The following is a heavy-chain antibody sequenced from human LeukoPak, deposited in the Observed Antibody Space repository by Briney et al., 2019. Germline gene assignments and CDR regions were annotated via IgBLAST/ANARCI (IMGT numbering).Heavy chain of an antibody. CDR2: IYYSGST. J-gene: IGHJ4*02. CDR3: AREGDFWSGPPAY. V-gene: IGHV4-39*07. D-gene: IGHD3-3*01. Sequence: NSSETLSLTCTVSGGSISSSSYYWGWIRQPPGKGLEWIGSIYYSGSTYYNPSLKSRVTIPVDTSKNQFSLKLSSVTAADTAVYYCAREGDFWSGPPAYWGQGTLVTVSS. CDR1: GGSISSSSYY.